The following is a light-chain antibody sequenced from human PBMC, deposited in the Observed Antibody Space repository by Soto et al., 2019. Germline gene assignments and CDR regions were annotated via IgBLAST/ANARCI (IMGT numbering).Light chain of an antibody. Sequence: EIVLTQSPGTLSLSPGERATLSCRASQSVRSSYLAWYQQKPRQAPRLLLYGASSRATGIPDRFSGSGSGTDFTLTISRLEPEDFAVYYCQQYGSAPPTFGQGTKVEIK. CDR2: GAS. CDR1: QSVRSSY. V-gene: IGKV3-20*01. J-gene: IGKJ1*01. CDR3: QQYGSAPPT.